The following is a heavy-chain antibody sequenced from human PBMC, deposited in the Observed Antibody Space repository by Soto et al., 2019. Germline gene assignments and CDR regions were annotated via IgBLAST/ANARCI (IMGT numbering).Heavy chain of an antibody. D-gene: IGHD3-3*01. V-gene: IGHV4-34*01. Sequence: PSETLSLTCAVYGGSFSGYYWSWIRQPPGKGLEWIGEINHSGSTNYNPSLKSRVTISVDTSKNQFSLKLSSVTAADTAVYYCARAIYDFWSGLVPTGARHYYYGMDVWGQGTTVTVSS. CDR3: ARAIYDFWSGLVPTGARHYYYGMDV. J-gene: IGHJ6*02. CDR2: INHSGST. CDR1: GGSFSGYY.